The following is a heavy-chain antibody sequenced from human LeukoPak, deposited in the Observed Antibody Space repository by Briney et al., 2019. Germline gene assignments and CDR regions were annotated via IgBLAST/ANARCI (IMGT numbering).Heavy chain of an antibody. D-gene: IGHD6-19*01. J-gene: IGHJ4*02. CDR1: GFTFSSYA. CDR3: TAEKYSSGWYEGY. CDR2: ISYNGSNK. Sequence: VGSRRLSCAASGFTFSSYAMHWVRQAPDKGLEWVAGISYNGSNKYYADNVKGRFTISRDNSKNTLYLQMNSLRAEDTAVYYCTAEKYSSGWYEGYWGQGPLVTVS. V-gene: IGHV3-30-3*01.